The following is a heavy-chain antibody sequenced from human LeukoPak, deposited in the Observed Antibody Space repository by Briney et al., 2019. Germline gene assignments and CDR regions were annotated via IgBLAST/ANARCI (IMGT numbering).Heavy chain of an antibody. Sequence: ASVKVSCRASGYTFTGYYMHWVRQAPGQGLEWMGWINPNSGGTNYAQKFQGRVTMTRDTSISTAYMELSRLRSDDTAVYYCARGIRYSGSYYPYWGQGTLVTVSS. D-gene: IGHD1-26*01. CDR3: ARGIRYSGSYYPY. J-gene: IGHJ4*02. CDR1: GYTFTGYY. CDR2: INPNSGGT. V-gene: IGHV1-2*02.